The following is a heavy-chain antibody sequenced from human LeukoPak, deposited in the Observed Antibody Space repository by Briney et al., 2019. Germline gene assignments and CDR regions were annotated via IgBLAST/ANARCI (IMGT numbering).Heavy chain of an antibody. V-gene: IGHV1-2*02. CDR3: ARHGTLYDSSGYYFY. CDR1: GYTFTGYY. J-gene: IGHJ4*02. D-gene: IGHD3-22*01. Sequence: ASVEVSCKASGYTFTGYYMHWVRQAPGQGLEWMGWINPNSGGTNYAQKFQGRVTMTRDTSISTAYMELSRLRSDDTAVYYCARHGTLYDSSGYYFYWGQGTLVTVSS. CDR2: INPNSGGT.